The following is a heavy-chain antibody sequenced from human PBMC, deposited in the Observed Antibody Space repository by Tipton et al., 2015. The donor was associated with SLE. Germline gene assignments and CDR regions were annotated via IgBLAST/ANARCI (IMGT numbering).Heavy chain of an antibody. V-gene: IGHV4-59*01. D-gene: IGHD1-14*01. J-gene: IGHJ6*03. CDR3: ARDLRSGGYYYYYYMDV. CDR1: GDSISSYY. CDR2: IYYSGST. Sequence: TLSLTCTISGDSISSYYWTWIRQPPGKGLEWIGYIYYSGSTNYNPSLKSRVTISVDTSKNQFSLKLSSVTAADTAVYCCARDLRSGGYYYYYYMDVWGKGTTVTVSS.